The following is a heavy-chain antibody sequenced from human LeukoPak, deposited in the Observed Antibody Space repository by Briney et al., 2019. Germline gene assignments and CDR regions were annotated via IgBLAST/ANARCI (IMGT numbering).Heavy chain of an antibody. J-gene: IGHJ6*03. CDR3: ARGGLSGWEWYYYMDV. D-gene: IGHD1-26*01. V-gene: IGHV1-69*01. CDR1: GGTFSSYA. Sequence: GSSVKVSCKASGGTFSSYAISWVRQAPGQGLEWMGGIIPIFGTANYAQKFQGRVTITADESTSTAYMELSSLRSEDTAVYYCARGGLSGWEWYYYMDVWGKGTTVTVSS. CDR2: IIPIFGTA.